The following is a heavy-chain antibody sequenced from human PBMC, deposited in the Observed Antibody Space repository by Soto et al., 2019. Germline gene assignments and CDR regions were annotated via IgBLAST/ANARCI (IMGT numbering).Heavy chain of an antibody. CDR2: INPSGGST. V-gene: IGHV1-46*01. D-gene: IGHD3-16*01. J-gene: IGHJ4*02. Sequence: QVQLVQSGAEVKKPGASVKVSCKTSGYTFTSYFMHWVRQAPGQGLEWMGIINPSGGSTTYAQKFQGRVTMTRDTSTSTVYMEMSSLRSEDTAVYYCARGLGGSGRYYFDLWGQKTLVTVSA. CDR1: GYTFTSYF. CDR3: ARGLGGSGRYYFDL.